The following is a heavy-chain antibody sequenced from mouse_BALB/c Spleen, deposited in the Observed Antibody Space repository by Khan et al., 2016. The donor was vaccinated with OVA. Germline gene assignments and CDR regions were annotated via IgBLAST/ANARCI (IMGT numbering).Heavy chain of an antibody. CDR1: GFSLSRYS. Sequence: QVQLKESGPGLVAPSQSLSITCTVSGFSLSRYSVHWVRQPPGKGLEWLGIMWRGGSTDYNSALKSRLSISKDNSKSQVFLKMNSLQIDDTAMYYCARNRDGGSYWFFDVWGAGTTVTVSS. V-gene: IGHV2-6-4*01. J-gene: IGHJ1*01. CDR2: MWRGGST. CDR3: ARNRDGGSYWFFDV. D-gene: IGHD3-3*01.